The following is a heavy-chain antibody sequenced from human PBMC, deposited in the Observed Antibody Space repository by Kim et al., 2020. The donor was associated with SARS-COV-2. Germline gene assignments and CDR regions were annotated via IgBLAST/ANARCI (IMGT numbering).Heavy chain of an antibody. V-gene: IGHV3-23*01. J-gene: IGHJ4*02. CDR2: ISGSGGST. CDR1: GFTFSSYA. CDR3: AKALVPIWGQLVVGLTAPYYFDY. D-gene: IGHD6-6*01. Sequence: GGSLRLSCAASGFTFSSYAMSWVRQAPGKGLEWVSAISGSGGSTYYADSVKGRFTISRDNSKNTLYLQMTSLRAEDTAVYYCAKALVPIWGQLVVGLTAPYYFDYWGQGTLVTVSS.